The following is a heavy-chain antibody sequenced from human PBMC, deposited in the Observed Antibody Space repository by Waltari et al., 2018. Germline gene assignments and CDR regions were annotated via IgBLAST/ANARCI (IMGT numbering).Heavy chain of an antibody. CDR2: ITAYNGNT. V-gene: IGHV1-18*01. Sequence: QVQLVQSGAEVKKPGASVTVSCKTSGYSFRDFGISWVRQAPGQGLEWMGWITAYNGNTNYAQNFQGRLTMTTDTATTTAHMELTSLRSDDTAVYYCARELQGYGDYQGGDYWGQGTLVTVSS. CDR3: ARELQGYGDYQGGDY. D-gene: IGHD4-17*01. J-gene: IGHJ4*02. CDR1: GYSFRDFG.